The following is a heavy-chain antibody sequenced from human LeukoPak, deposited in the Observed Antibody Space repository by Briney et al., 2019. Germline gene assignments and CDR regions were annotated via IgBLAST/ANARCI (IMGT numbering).Heavy chain of an antibody. J-gene: IGHJ4*02. D-gene: IGHD1-26*01. CDR3: AKGPYSGSPSSFDY. V-gene: IGHV3-23*01. CDR2: ISGSGGST. CDR1: GFTFSSYA. Sequence: GGSLRLSCAASGFTFSSYAMSWVRQAPGKGLEWVSGISGSGGSTYYADSVKGRFTISRANSKNTLYLQMNSLRAEDTAVYYCAKGPYSGSPSSFDYWGQGTLVTVSS.